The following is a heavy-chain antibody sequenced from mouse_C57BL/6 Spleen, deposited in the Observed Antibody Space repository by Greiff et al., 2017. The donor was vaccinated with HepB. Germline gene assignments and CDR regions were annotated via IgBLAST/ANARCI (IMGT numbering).Heavy chain of an antibody. V-gene: IGHV5-12*01. D-gene: IGHD1-1*01. Sequence: DVMLVESGGGLVQPGGSLKLSCAASGFTFSDYYMYWVRQTPEKRLEWVAYISNGGGSTYYPDTVKGRFTISRDNAKNTLYLQMSRLKSEDTAMYYCARAFITTVVAPMDYWGQGTSVTVSS. CDR3: ARAFITTVVAPMDY. J-gene: IGHJ4*01. CDR1: GFTFSDYY. CDR2: ISNGGGST.